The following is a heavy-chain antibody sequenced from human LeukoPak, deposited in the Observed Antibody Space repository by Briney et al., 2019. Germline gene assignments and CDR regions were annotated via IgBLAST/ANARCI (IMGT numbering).Heavy chain of an antibody. CDR3: AKGHYRGNYDY. V-gene: IGHV3-23*01. CDR2: ISGSGGST. D-gene: IGHD1-7*01. J-gene: IGHJ4*02. Sequence: GGSLRLSCAASGFMFSSYAMSWVRQAPGKGLEWVSAISGSGGSTNYADSVKGRFTISRDNSDNTLYLQMNSLRAEDTAVYYCAKGHYRGNYDYWGQGTLVTVSS. CDR1: GFMFSSYA.